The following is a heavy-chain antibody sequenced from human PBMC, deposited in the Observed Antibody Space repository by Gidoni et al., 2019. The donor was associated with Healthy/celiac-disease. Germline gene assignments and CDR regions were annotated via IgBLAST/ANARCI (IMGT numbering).Heavy chain of an antibody. J-gene: IGHJ4*02. CDR3: ARGDEVRGVDY. CDR1: GGSISSGDSY. Sequence: QVQLQESGPGLVKPSQTLSLTCTVSGGSISSGDSYWSWIRQPPGKGLEWMGYMYYSGTTYSNPSLKSRVTISVDTSKNLCSLKLSRVTAADTAVYYCARGDEVRGVDYWGQGTLVTVSS. D-gene: IGHD3-10*01. V-gene: IGHV4-30-4*01. CDR2: MYYSGTT.